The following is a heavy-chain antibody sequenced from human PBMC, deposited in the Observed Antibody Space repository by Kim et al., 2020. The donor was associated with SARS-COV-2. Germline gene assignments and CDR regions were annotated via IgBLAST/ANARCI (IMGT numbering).Heavy chain of an antibody. J-gene: IGHJ6*02. CDR1: GFIFSSHA. D-gene: IGHD4-17*01. CDR3: VRDNYGDSGETGMDV. V-gene: IGHV3-30*04. Sequence: GGSLRLSCAASGFIFSSHATHWVRQAPGKGLEWVAKISRGGNRNSHADSVKGRFTIPRDNAKNTLFLQMNSLQTEDTAVYYCVRDNYGDSGETGMDVWGQGTTVTVS. CDR2: ISRGGNRN.